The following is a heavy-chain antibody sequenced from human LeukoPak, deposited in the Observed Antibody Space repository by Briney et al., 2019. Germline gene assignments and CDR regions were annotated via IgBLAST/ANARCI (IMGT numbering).Heavy chain of an antibody. V-gene: IGHV4-4*07. J-gene: IGHJ5*02. Sequence: SETLSLTCTVSGGSISSYYWSWIRQPAGKGLEWIGRIYTSGSTNYNPSLKSRVTMSVDTSKNQFSLKLSSVTAAGTAVYYCARDNDFWSGYRAGFDPWGQGTLVTVSS. D-gene: IGHD3-3*01. CDR1: GGSISSYY. CDR2: IYTSGST. CDR3: ARDNDFWSGYRAGFDP.